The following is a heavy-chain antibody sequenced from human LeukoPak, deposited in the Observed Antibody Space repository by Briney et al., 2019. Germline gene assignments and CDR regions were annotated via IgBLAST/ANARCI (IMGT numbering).Heavy chain of an antibody. CDR3: ARVKDGYMNYLDV. J-gene: IGHJ6*03. CDR2: INHSGST. Sequence: SETLSLTCAVSGGSFSGYYWSWIRQPPGKGLEWIGEINHSGSTNYNPSLKSRVTISVDTSKNQFSLKLSSVTAADMAVYYCARVKDGYMNYLDVWGKGTTVTVSS. CDR1: GGSFSGYY. V-gene: IGHV4-34*01. D-gene: IGHD5-24*01.